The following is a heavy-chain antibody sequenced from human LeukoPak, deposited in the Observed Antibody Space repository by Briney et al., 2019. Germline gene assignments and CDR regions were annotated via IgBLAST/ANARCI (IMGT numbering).Heavy chain of an antibody. Sequence: SETLSLTCAVYGGSFSGYYWSWIRQPPGKGLEWIGEINHSGSTNYNPSLKSRVTISVDTSKNQFSLKLSSVTAADTAVYYCARTGYDSSGYHLGYYYYYYMDVWGKGTTVTISS. CDR3: ARTGYDSSGYHLGYYYYYYMDV. CDR1: GGSFSGYY. CDR2: INHSGST. D-gene: IGHD3-22*01. J-gene: IGHJ6*03. V-gene: IGHV4-34*01.